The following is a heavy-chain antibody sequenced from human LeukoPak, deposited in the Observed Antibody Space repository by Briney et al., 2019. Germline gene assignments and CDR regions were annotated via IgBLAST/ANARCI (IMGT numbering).Heavy chain of an antibody. CDR1: GFTFRSYE. Sequence: GGSLRLSCAASGFTFRSYEMNWVRQAPGKGLEWVSYISSSGSTIYYADSVKGRFTMSRENAKNSLYLQMNSLRAEDTAVYYCARGLDSSGYYLWYFDYWGQGTLVTVSS. J-gene: IGHJ4*02. CDR3: ARGLDSSGYYLWYFDY. V-gene: IGHV3-48*03. CDR2: ISSSGSTI. D-gene: IGHD3-22*01.